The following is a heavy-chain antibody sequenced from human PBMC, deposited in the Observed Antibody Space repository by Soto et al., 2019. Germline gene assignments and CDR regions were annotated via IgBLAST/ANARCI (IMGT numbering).Heavy chain of an antibody. Sequence: QVQLVQSGAEVKKPGASVKVSCKASGYTFIGFYMHWVRQAPGQGLEWMGFINPNNGVTKYAQKFQGRVTKTRDTSISTAYMEVSRLRSDDTAVYYCARGPRYGMDVWGQGTTVIVS. CDR3: ARGPRYGMDV. J-gene: IGHJ6*02. V-gene: IGHV1-2*02. CDR2: INPNNGVT. CDR1: GYTFIGFY.